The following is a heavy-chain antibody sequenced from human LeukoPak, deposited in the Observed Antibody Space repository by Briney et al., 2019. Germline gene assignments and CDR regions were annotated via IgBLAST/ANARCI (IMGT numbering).Heavy chain of an antibody. CDR3: ARLLRYYEILTKKNYYYYMDV. D-gene: IGHD3-22*01. CDR1: GGSISSGTYY. CDR2: IFYTGST. V-gene: IGHV4-39*01. J-gene: IGHJ6*03. Sequence: SETLSLTCTVSGGSISSGTYYWGWIRQPPGKGLEWIGSIFYTGSTYYNPSLKSRVTMSVDTSKNQFSLNLSSVTAADRAVYYCARLLRYYEILTKKNYYYYMDVWGKGTTVTVSS.